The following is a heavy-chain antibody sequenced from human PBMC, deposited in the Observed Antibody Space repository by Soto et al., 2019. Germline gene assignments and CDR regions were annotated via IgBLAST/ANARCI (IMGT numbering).Heavy chain of an antibody. CDR3: ARRTFEYEILAGGFEF. CDR1: GGSISSSSYY. J-gene: IGHJ4*02. V-gene: IGHV4-39*01. D-gene: IGHD3-9*01. Sequence: ETLSLTCTVSGGSISSSSYYWGWIRQPPGKGLEWIGSIYYSGSTYYNPSLKSRVTISVDRSKNQFSLKLSSVTAADTAVYYCARRTFEYEILAGGFEFWGQGTLVTVSS. CDR2: IYYSGST.